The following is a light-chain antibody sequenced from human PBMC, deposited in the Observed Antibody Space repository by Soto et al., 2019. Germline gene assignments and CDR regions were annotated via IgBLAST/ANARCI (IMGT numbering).Light chain of an antibody. V-gene: IGKV3-15*01. CDR1: LRVSSA. Sequence: DIVMTQSPATLYVYTGERATLSCRASLRVSSALCLYQQKPGHAPMLLIYGASTSATGFPVRFSGSGSGTEFSITISRLQSEAFAVYYCPQYNNWPPYTFGQRTPVEIK. J-gene: IGKJ2*01. CDR2: GAS. CDR3: PQYNNWPPYT.